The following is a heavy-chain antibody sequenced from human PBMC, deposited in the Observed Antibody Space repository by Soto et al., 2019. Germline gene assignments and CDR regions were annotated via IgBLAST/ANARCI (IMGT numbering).Heavy chain of an antibody. V-gene: IGHV5-51*01. CDR2: IYPGDSDT. CDR3: ALNSYDSSGYYYLDH. D-gene: IGHD3-22*01. J-gene: IGHJ4*02. CDR1: GYNFASYW. Sequence: LGESLKISCTGSGYNFASYWIGWVRQMPGKGLEWMGIIYPGDSDTTYSPSFQGQVTISADKSITTAYLQWSSLKASDTAMYYCALNSYDSSGYYYLDHWGQGTLVTVSS.